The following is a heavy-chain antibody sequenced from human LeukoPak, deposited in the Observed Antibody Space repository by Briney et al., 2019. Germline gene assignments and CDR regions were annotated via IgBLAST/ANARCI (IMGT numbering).Heavy chain of an antibody. V-gene: IGHV3-43*02. J-gene: IGHJ4*02. CDR1: GFTFDDYA. CDR3: ARKTFGTVYFDY. Sequence: GGSLRLSCAASGFTFDDYAMHWVRQAPGKGLEWVSLISGDGGSTYYADSVKGRFTISRDNAKNSVYLQMKSLRGEDTAVYYCARKTFGTVYFDYWGQGNLVTVSS. D-gene: IGHD1-1*01. CDR2: ISGDGGST.